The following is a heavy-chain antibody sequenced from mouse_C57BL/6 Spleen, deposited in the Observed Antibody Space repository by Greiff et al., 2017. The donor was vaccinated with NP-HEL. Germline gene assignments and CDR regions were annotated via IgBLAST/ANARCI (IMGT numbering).Heavy chain of an antibody. J-gene: IGHJ1*03. CDR1: GYAFSSSW. D-gene: IGHD2-3*01. Sequence: QVQLKQSGPELVKPGASVKISCKASGYAFSSSWMNWVKQRPGKGLEWIGRIYPGDGDTNYNGKFKGKATLTADKSSSTAYMQLSSLTSEDSAVYVCARSDGYYGWYFDVWGTGTTVTVSS. CDR3: ARSDGYYGWYFDV. CDR2: IYPGDGDT. V-gene: IGHV1-82*01.